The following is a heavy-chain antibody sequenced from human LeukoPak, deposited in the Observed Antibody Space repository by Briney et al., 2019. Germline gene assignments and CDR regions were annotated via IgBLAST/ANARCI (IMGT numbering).Heavy chain of an antibody. CDR3: AKDPVDGKDSNYVWFHL. V-gene: IGHV3-23*01. CDR1: SFTISTYA. J-gene: IGHJ2*01. D-gene: IGHD4-11*01. Sequence: PGGSLRLSCAASSFTISTYAMGWVRQAPGKGLEWVSGISGSRGNTYYADSVKGRFTISRDNSKNTLYLQMNSLRAEDTAVYYCAKDPVDGKDSNYVWFHLWGRGTLVTVSS. CDR2: ISGSRGNT.